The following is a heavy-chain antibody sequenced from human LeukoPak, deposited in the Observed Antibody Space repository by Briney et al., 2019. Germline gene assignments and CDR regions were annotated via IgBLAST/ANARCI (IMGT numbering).Heavy chain of an antibody. CDR1: GYSFISYW. J-gene: IGHJ4*02. CDR3: ARLRDGYSDY. V-gene: IGHV5-51*01. D-gene: IGHD5-24*01. Sequence: KPGESLKISCKGSGYSFISYWIGWVRLMPGIGLEWMGIIYPSDSETRYSPSFQGQVTISADKSISTASLQWSSLKASDTAMYYCARLRDGYSDYWGQGSLVTVSS. CDR2: IYPSDSET.